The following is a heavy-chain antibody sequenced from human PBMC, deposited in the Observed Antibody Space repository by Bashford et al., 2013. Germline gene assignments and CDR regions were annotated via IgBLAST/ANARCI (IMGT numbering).Heavy chain of an antibody. CDR2: INPDSGAT. D-gene: IGHD2-2*02. J-gene: IGHJ3*01. Sequence: WVRQAPGQGLEWLGWINPDSGATNYAQNFQGRVTMTRGTSISTAYMELSSLRSDDTAVYYCARTHCSSTTCYTPDDAFDFWGQGTMVTVSS. CDR3: ARTHCSSTTCYTPDDAFDF. V-gene: IGHV1-2*02.